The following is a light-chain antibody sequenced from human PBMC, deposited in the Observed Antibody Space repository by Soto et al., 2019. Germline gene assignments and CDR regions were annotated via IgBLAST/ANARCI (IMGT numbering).Light chain of an antibody. V-gene: IGKV2-28*01. CDR3: MQALQTPIT. CDR2: LGS. CDR1: QSLLHRNGYNY. J-gene: IGKJ5*01. Sequence: DIVITQSPLSLPVTPGEPASISFRSSQSLLHRNGYNYLDWYLQKPGQSPQLLIYLGSSRASGVPDRFSGSESGTDFTLNISRVEAEDVGIYYCMQALQTPITFGQGTRLEIK.